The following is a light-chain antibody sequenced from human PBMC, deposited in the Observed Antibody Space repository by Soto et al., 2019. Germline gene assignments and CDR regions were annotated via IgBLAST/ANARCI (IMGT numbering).Light chain of an antibody. V-gene: IGLV2-8*01. CDR3: SSYSGSHTFV. CDR2: EVS. CDR1: SSDVGGYNY. Sequence: QSVLTQPPSASGSPGQSVTISCTGTSSDVGGYNYVSWYQQHPGKAPKLMIYEVSKRPSGVPYRFSGSKSGNTASLTVSGLQAEDEADYYCSSYSGSHTFVFGTGTKLTVL. J-gene: IGLJ1*01.